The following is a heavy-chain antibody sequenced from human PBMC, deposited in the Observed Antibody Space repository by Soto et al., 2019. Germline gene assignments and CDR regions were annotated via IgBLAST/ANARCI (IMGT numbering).Heavy chain of an antibody. CDR2: IKSSTDGGTA. CDR3: TSFFKRRGRLFDC. Sequence: EVQLVESGGGFVESGETLRLSCAASGFSFKDAWMTWVRQAPGKRLERVGRIKSSTDGGTADYGAAGKGRFTILGHASKNTLDLQIEGLKTEATGDYYCTSFFKRRGRLFDCWGPATQLNVSS. D-gene: IGHD3-16*01. V-gene: IGHV3-15*07. J-gene: IGHJ4*02. CDR1: GFSFKDAW.